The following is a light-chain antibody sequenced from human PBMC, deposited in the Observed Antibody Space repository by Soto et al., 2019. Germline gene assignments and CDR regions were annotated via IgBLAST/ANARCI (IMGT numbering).Light chain of an antibody. V-gene: IGKV1-5*01. CDR2: DAS. J-gene: IGKJ2*01. Sequence: DIQMTQSPSTLSASVGARVTITCRASQSISRWLTWYQQKPGQAPKVLIYDASSLESGVPSRFSGSGSGTEFTLTITSLQPDDSATYYCQQYNSPDTFGQGKKLEIK. CDR1: QSISRW. CDR3: QQYNSPDT.